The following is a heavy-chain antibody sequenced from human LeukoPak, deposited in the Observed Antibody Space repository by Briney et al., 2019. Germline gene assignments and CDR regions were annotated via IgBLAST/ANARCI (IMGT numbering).Heavy chain of an antibody. Sequence: AGGSLRLSCAASGFTFSSYGMSWVRQAPGKGLEWVSAISGSGGSTYYADSVKGRFTISRDNSKNSLYLQMNSLRAEDTAVYYCARGSPYDSSGYYYVAAFDIWGQGTMVTVSS. CDR2: ISGSGGST. CDR3: ARGSPYDSSGYYYVAAFDI. J-gene: IGHJ3*02. V-gene: IGHV3-23*01. D-gene: IGHD3-22*01. CDR1: GFTFSSYG.